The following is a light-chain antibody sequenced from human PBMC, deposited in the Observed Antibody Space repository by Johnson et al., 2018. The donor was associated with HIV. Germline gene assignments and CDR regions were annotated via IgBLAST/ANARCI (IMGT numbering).Light chain of an antibody. CDR1: SSNIGNNY. V-gene: IGLV1-51*01. J-gene: IGLJ1*01. Sequence: QSLLTQPPSVSAAPGQKVTISCSGSSSNIGNNYVSWYQQLPGTAPKLLIYDNNKRPSGIPDRFSGSKSGPSATLGITGLPTGDEADYYCGTWDSSLSASYGFGTGTKATVL. CDR3: GTWDSSLSASYG. CDR2: DNN.